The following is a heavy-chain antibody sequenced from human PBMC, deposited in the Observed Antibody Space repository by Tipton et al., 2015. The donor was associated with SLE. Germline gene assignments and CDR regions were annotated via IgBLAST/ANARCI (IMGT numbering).Heavy chain of an antibody. CDR3: ASERYSSSSGFDY. D-gene: IGHD6-6*01. Sequence: TLSLTCTVSGYSISSGYYWGWIRQPPGKGLEWIGSIYHSGSTYYNPSLKSRVTISVDTSKNQFSLKLSSVTAADTAVYYCASERYSSSSGFDYWGQGTLVTVSS. V-gene: IGHV4-38-2*02. CDR1: GYSISSGYY. J-gene: IGHJ4*02. CDR2: IYHSGST.